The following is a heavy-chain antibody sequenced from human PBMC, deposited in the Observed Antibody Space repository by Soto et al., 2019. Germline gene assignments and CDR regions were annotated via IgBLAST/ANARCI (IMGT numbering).Heavy chain of an antibody. CDR3: AGGGGGDFRH. J-gene: IGHJ1*01. D-gene: IGHD3-10*01. CDR2: IYYSGST. Sequence: QVQLQESGPGLVKPSETLSLTCTVSGGSISSYYWSWIRQPPGKGLEWIGYIYYSGSTNYNPSLKSRVTISVDTSNNQFSLRLGSVAAADPAGGCCAGGGGGDFRHWGQGPLVTVSS. CDR1: GGSISSYY. V-gene: IGHV4-59*01.